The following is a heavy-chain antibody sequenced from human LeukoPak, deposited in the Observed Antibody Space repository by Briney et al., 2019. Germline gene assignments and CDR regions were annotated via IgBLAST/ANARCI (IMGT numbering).Heavy chain of an antibody. CDR1: GFRFTTYW. CDR3: ARDRDSSGWYGYYFDY. Sequence: PGGSLRLSCAASGFRFTTYWMSWVRQAPGKGLEWVANIKEDGGDKYYVDSVRGRFTISRDNAKNSLYLQMSSLRAEDTAVYYCARDRDSSGWYGYYFDYWGQGTLVTASS. CDR2: IKEDGGDK. D-gene: IGHD6-19*01. J-gene: IGHJ4*02. V-gene: IGHV3-7*01.